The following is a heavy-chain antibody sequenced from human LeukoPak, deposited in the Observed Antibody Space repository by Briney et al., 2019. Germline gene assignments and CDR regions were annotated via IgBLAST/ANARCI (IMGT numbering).Heavy chain of an antibody. CDR2: ISGSGSDT. D-gene: IGHD6-19*01. CDR1: GFTFSSYA. Sequence: GGSLRLSCAASGFTFSSYAISWVRQAPGKGLEWVSVISGSGSDTYYADSVKGRFTISRDNSKNTLYLQMDSLRAEDTAVYYCAKESGYSTGWYSDYWGQGTLVTVSS. CDR3: AKESGYSTGWYSDY. V-gene: IGHV3-23*01. J-gene: IGHJ4*02.